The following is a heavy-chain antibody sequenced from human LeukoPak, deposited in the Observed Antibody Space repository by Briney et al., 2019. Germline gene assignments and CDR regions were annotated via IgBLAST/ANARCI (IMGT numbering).Heavy chain of an antibody. V-gene: IGHV1-2*02. CDR1: GHSFTGYY. Sequence: ASVKVSCKASGHSFTGYYMHWVRQAPGQGPEGMGWINPNSGDTQYAEKFQGRVTLTRDTSISTAYMELSSLRSDDTAVYYCARDYYDIRLGADALAIWGQGTKLSVSS. CDR2: INPNSGDT. CDR3: ARDYYDIRLGADALAI. D-gene: IGHD3-22*01. J-gene: IGHJ3*02.